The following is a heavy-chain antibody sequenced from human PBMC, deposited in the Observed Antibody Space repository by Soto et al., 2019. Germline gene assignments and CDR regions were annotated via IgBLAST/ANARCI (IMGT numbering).Heavy chain of an antibody. J-gene: IGHJ4*02. Sequence: QVQLQQWGAGLLRPSETLSLTCAVYGGSFSGYYWSWICQPPGKGLEWIGEINHSGSTNYNPSLKSRVTISVDTSKNQFSLKLSSVTAADTAVYYCARISPVAGPDYWGQGTLVTVSS. CDR3: ARISPVAGPDY. V-gene: IGHV4-34*01. CDR2: INHSGST. CDR1: GGSFSGYY. D-gene: IGHD6-19*01.